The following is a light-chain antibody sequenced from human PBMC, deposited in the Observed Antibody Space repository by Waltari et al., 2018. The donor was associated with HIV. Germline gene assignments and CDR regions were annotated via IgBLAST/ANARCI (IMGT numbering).Light chain of an antibody. CDR3: QSYDRSLSASVV. CDR2: GNK. J-gene: IGLJ2*01. V-gene: IGLV1-40*01. Sequence: QSALPQPPSVYGAPGQRVTISCTGGCHNIGADYDVHWYHQIPGTAPKLLISGNKNRPSGVPDRFSASKSGTSASLAITVLQAEDEADYFCQSYDRSLSASVVFGGGTKLTVL. CDR1: CHNIGADYD.